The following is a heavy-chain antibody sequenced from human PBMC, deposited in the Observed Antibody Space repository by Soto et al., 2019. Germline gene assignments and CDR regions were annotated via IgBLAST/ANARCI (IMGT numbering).Heavy chain of an antibody. CDR1: GRSISSSSYY. CDR2: IYYSGST. V-gene: IGHV4-39*01. Sequence: HSETLSLTCTVSGRSISSSSYYWGWIXQPPGKGLEWIGSIYYSGSTYYNPSLKSRVTISVDTSKNQFSLKLSSVTAADTAVYYCARQKGYCSGGSCYRPRVFDYWGQGTLVTVSS. D-gene: IGHD2-15*01. CDR3: ARQKGYCSGGSCYRPRVFDY. J-gene: IGHJ4*02.